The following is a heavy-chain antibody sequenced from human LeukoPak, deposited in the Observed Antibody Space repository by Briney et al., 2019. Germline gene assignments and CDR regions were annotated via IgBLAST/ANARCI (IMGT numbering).Heavy chain of an antibody. V-gene: IGHV3-48*01. CDR2: ISSSRSTI. J-gene: IGHJ6*02. D-gene: IGHD2-15*01. CDR3: ARDSVDFYGMDV. CDR1: GFTFSSYS. Sequence: GGSLRLSCAASGFTFSSYSMNWVRQAPGKGLEWVSYISSSRSTIYYADSVKGRFTISRDNAKNSLYLQMNSLRAEDTAVYYCARDSVDFYGMDVWGQGTTVTVSS.